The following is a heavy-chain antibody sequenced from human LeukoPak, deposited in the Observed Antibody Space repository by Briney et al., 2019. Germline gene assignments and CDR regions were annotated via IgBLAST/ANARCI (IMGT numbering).Heavy chain of an antibody. Sequence: PSETLSLTCAVYGGSFSGYYWSWIRQPPGKGPEWIGEINHSGSTNYNPSLKSRVTISVDTSKNQFSLKLSSVTAADTAVYYCAREHCSGGSCYSIYYYYYMDVWGKGTTVTVSS. CDR1: GGSFSGYY. J-gene: IGHJ6*03. V-gene: IGHV4-34*01. CDR2: INHSGST. CDR3: AREHCSGGSCYSIYYYYYMDV. D-gene: IGHD2-15*01.